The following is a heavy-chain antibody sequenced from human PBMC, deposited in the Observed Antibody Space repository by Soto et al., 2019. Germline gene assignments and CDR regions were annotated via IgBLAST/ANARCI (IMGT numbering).Heavy chain of an antibody. CDR1: GFSLSPYW. V-gene: IGHV3-7*01. J-gene: IGHJ6*02. Sequence: QPGGSLRLSCAASGFSLSPYWMNWVRQAPGKGLEWVANIKKDGSEKYYVDSVKGRFFISRDNAKNALYLQLNSLRAEDTAVYYCARDGDASGWYHYGMDVWGQGTLVTVSS. D-gene: IGHD6-19*01. CDR3: ARDGDASGWYHYGMDV. CDR2: IKKDGSEK.